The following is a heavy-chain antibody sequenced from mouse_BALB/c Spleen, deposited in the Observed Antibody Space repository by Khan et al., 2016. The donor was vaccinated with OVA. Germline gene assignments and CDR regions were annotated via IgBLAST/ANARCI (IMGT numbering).Heavy chain of an antibody. J-gene: IGHJ4*01. CDR1: GFSLTDHG. CDR2: IWGGGST. D-gene: IGHD6-1*01. V-gene: IGHV2-6-5*01. Sequence: VQLQESGPGLVAPSQSLSITCTVSGFSLTDHGVSWIRQPPGKGLEWLGEIWGGGSTYYNSVLKSRLGISKDNSKSQVFLKMNSLQKHDTAMNYGANPICSSSNGTDYWGQGTSVTVSS. CDR3: ANPICSSSNGTDY.